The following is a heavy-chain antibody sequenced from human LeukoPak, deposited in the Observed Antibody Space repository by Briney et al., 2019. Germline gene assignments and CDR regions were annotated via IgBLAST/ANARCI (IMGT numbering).Heavy chain of an antibody. D-gene: IGHD5-18*01. J-gene: IGHJ4*02. CDR1: GGSISGHY. Sequence: SETLSLTCTVSGGSISGHYWTWIRQPAGKGLEWIGRIFTSGGNSNYNPSLKSRATILVDTSKNQVSLKLTSVTAADTAVYYCARTSDTAMITKWGQGTRVTVSS. V-gene: IGHV4-4*07. CDR3: ARTSDTAMITK. CDR2: IFTSGGNS.